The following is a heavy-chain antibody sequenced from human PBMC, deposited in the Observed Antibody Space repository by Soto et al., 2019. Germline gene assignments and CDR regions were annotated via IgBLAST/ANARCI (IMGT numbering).Heavy chain of an antibody. V-gene: IGHV4-39*01. J-gene: IGHJ3*02. CDR1: GGSISSSSYY. CDR2: IYYSGRT. CDR3: ARLDFGLHAFDI. D-gene: IGHD3-10*01. Sequence: QLQLQESGPGLVKPSETLSLTCTVSGGSISSSSYYWGWIRQPPGKGLEWIGRIYYSGRTYYNPSLNSRVTISEDTSKNPYSLKLSCVTAADTAVYYCARLDFGLHAFDIWGQGTMVTVSS.